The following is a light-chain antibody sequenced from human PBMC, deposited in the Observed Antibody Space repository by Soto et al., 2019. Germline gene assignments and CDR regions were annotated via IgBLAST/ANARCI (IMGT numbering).Light chain of an antibody. CDR3: AAWDDSLNGYV. V-gene: IGLV1-44*01. J-gene: IGLJ1*01. CDR2: SNN. CDR1: SSNIGSNT. Sequence: QSVLTQPPSASGTSGQRVTISCSGSSSNIGSNTVNWYQQLPGTAPKLLIYSNNQRPSGVPDRFSGCKSGTSASLAISGLQSEDEADYYCAAWDDSLNGYVFGTGTKVTVL.